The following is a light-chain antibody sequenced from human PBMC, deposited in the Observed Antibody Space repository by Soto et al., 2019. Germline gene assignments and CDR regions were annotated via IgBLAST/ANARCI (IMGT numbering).Light chain of an antibody. J-gene: IGKJ1*01. CDR2: QTS. CDR3: HRRQSWPRT. CDR1: QYINTR. V-gene: IGKV3-11*01. Sequence: PGDRVTLSCRASQYINTRLAWYQHRPGQAPRLLIYQTSIRAAGIPSRFSASGTGTDFTLTISDVQPEDFAVYYCHRRQSWPRTFGQGTKVDI.